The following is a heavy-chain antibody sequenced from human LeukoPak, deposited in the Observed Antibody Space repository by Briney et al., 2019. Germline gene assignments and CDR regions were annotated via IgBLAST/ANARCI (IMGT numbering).Heavy chain of an antibody. Sequence: ASVKVSCKASGYTSSGYYIHWVRQAPGQGFEWMGWINPNSGDTNYAEQFQGRVTLTRDRSVNTSYMELSRLRSDDTAVYYCARTKSQAFDVWGQGTMVSVSS. CDR2: INPNSGDT. CDR1: GYTSSGYY. V-gene: IGHV1-2*02. J-gene: IGHJ3*01. CDR3: ARTKSQAFDV.